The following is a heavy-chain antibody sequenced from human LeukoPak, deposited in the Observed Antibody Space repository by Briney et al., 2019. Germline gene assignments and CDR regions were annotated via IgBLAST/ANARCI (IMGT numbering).Heavy chain of an antibody. Sequence: GGSLRLSCVVDRFCFATYWIQWVRQAPGKGLVWVSRISTDGSSTTYADSVRGRFTISRDNPKNTLYLQIDSTGVDYTAVYSGARPSSGWYGSWGQGTLVTVSS. CDR3: ARPSSGWYGS. D-gene: IGHD6-19*01. J-gene: IGHJ4*02. CDR1: RFCFATYW. CDR2: ISTDGSST. V-gene: IGHV3-74*01.